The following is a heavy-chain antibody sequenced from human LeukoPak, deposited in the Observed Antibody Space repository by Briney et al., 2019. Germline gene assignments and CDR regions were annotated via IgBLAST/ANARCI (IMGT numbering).Heavy chain of an antibody. V-gene: IGHV3-21*01. CDR1: GFTFSSYS. CDR2: ISSSSSYI. CDR3: ARESIVNDY. J-gene: IGHJ4*02. D-gene: IGHD3-16*02. Sequence: GGSLRLSCAASGFTFSSYSMNWVRQAPGKGLEWVSSISSSSSYIYYAESVKGRFTISRDNAKNSLYLQMNSLRAEDTAVYYCARESIVNDYWGQGTLVTVSS.